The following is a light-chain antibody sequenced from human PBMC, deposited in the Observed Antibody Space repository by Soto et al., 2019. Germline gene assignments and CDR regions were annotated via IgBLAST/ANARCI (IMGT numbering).Light chain of an antibody. CDR1: QDISDY. V-gene: IGKV1-33*01. Sequence: DIQMTQSPSSLSASVGDRVTITCQASQDISDYLNWFQQKPGKAPTLLIYDASNLETGVPSRFSGSGSGTDFTLTISSLQPEDIATYYCQQYDNLPKTFGHGTKVEIK. CDR2: DAS. J-gene: IGKJ1*01. CDR3: QQYDNLPKT.